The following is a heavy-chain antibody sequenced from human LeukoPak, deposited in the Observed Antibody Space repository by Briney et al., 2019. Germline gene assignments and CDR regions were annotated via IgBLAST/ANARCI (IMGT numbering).Heavy chain of an antibody. CDR1: GYTFTSYA. V-gene: IGHV1-18*01. CDR3: ARDLGLYYDILTGWFDP. Sequence: ASVKVSCKASGYTFTSYAMNWVRQAPGQGLEWMGWISAYNGNTNYAQKLQGRVTMTTDTSTSTAYMELRSLRSDDTAVYYCARDLGLYYDILTGWFDPWGQGTLVTVSS. CDR2: ISAYNGNT. D-gene: IGHD3-9*01. J-gene: IGHJ5*02.